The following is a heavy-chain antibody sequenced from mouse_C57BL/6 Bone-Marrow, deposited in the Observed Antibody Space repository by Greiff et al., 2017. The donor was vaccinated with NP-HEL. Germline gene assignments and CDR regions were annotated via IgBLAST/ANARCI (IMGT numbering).Heavy chain of an antibody. CDR3: ARGGYYGSSHFDY. V-gene: IGHV5-16*01. J-gene: IGHJ2*01. CDR1: GFTFSDYY. D-gene: IGHD1-1*01. Sequence: EVMLVESEGGLVQPGSSMKLSCTASGFTFSDYYMAWVRQVPEKGLEWVANINYDGSSTYYLDSLKSRFIISRDNAKNILYLQMSSLKSEDTATYYCARGGYYGSSHFDYWGQGTTLTVSS. CDR2: INYDGSST.